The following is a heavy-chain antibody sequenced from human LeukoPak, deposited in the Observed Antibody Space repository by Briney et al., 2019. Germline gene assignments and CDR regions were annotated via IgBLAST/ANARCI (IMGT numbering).Heavy chain of an antibody. J-gene: IGHJ4*02. CDR2: ISGSRGST. V-gene: IGHV3-23*01. Sequence: PGGSLRLSCAASGFTFSSYAMSWVRQAPGKGLEWVSAISGSRGSTYYADSVKGRFTISRDNSKNTLYLQMNSLRAEDTAVCYCAKPTRQQLARYFDYWGQGTLVTVSS. CDR1: GFTFSSYA. D-gene: IGHD6-13*01. CDR3: AKPTRQQLARYFDY.